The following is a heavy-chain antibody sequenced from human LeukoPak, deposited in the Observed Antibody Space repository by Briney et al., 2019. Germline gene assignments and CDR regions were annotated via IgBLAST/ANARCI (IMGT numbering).Heavy chain of an antibody. CDR2: ISSSGSTI. CDR3: ARGRAARRGYYYYYYYMDV. Sequence: GGSLRLSCAASGFTFSDYYMSWIRQAPGKGLEWVSYISSSGSTIYYADSVKGRFTISRDNAKNSLYLRMNSLRAEDTAVYYCARGRAARRGYYYYYYYMDVWGKGTTVTVSS. CDR1: GFTFSDYY. D-gene: IGHD6-6*01. V-gene: IGHV3-11*01. J-gene: IGHJ6*03.